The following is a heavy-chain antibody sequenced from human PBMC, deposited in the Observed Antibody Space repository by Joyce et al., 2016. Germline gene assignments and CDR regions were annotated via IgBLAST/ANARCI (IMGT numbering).Heavy chain of an antibody. V-gene: IGHV4-59*08. Sequence: QVQLQESGPGLVKPSETLSLTCTVSGGSISSYYWSWIQQPPGKGLEWIGYIYYSGSTNYNPSLKSRVIISVDTSKNQFSLKLSSVTAADTAEYYCAGLIVVVTYKPIYYFDYWGQGTLVTVSS. CDR1: GGSISSYY. CDR3: AGLIVVVTYKPIYYFDY. D-gene: IGHD2-21*02. CDR2: IYYSGST. J-gene: IGHJ4*02.